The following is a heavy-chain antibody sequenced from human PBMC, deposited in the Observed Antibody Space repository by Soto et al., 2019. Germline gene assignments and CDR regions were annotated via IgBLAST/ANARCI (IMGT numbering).Heavy chain of an antibody. D-gene: IGHD3-22*01. CDR2: IDPSDSQT. Sequence: GESLKIYCNGSGYSFAGYWITWVRQKPGKGLEWMGRIDPSDSQTYYSPSFRGHVTISASKSITTVFLQWSSLRASDTAMYYCARQRYDSDTGPNFQYYFDSWGQGTPVTVSS. J-gene: IGHJ4*02. CDR3: ARQRYDSDTGPNFQYYFDS. V-gene: IGHV5-10-1*01. CDR1: GYSFAGYW.